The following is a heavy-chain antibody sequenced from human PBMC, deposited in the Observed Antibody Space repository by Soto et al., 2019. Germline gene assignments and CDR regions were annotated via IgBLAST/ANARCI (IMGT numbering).Heavy chain of an antibody. Sequence: ASVKVSCKTSGYTSNNYFIHWVRQAPGQGPEWMGIINPSADSTNYAQKFQGRATVTRDTSTSTVYLELRSLRSEDTAVYYCAREYGGSRVFDYWGQGTLVTVSS. V-gene: IGHV1-46*02. CDR1: GYTSNNYF. J-gene: IGHJ4*02. D-gene: IGHD1-26*01. CDR2: INPSADST. CDR3: AREYGGSRVFDY.